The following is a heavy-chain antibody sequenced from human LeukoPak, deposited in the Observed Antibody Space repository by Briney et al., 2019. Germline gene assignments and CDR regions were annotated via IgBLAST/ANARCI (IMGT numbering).Heavy chain of an antibody. CDR3: AKQEAAAGNYFDY. CDR1: GFTFDDYA. D-gene: IGHD6-13*01. J-gene: IGHJ4*02. V-gene: IGHV3-43D*03. CDR2: ISWDGGST. Sequence: VGSLRLSCAASGFTFDDYAMHWVRQAPGKGLEWVSLISWDGGSTYYADSVKGRFTISRDNSKNSLYLQMNSLRAEDTALYYCAKQEAAAGNYFDYWGQGTLVTVSS.